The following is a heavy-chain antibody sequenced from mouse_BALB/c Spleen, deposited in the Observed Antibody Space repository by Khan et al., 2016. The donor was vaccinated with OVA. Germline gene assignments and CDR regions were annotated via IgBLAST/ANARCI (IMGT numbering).Heavy chain of an antibody. Sequence: EVELVESGGGLVQTGGSRKLSCAASGFTFSGFGMHWVRQAPEKGLEWVAYISSGSSTICYADTVKGRFTISRDNPKNTLFLQMTSIRSEDTAMYYCARTGYYYFDYWGQGTTLTVSS. V-gene: IGHV5-17*02. J-gene: IGHJ2*01. CDR1: GFTFSGFG. D-gene: IGHD2-3*01. CDR3: ARTGYYYFDY. CDR2: ISSGSSTI.